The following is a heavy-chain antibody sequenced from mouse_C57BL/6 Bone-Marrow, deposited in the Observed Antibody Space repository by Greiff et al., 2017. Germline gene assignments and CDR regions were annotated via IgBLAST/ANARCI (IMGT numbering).Heavy chain of an antibody. D-gene: IGHD6-5*01. V-gene: IGHV14-4*01. CDR3: TTGSLYYYAMDY. CDR2: IDPENGDT. Sequence: EVQLQQSGAELVRPGASVKLSCTASDFNIKDDYMHWVKQRPEQGLEWIGWIDPENGDTEYASKFQGKATITADTSSNTAYLQLSSLTSEDTAVYYCTTGSLYYYAMDYWGQGTSVTVSS. J-gene: IGHJ4*01. CDR1: DFNIKDDY.